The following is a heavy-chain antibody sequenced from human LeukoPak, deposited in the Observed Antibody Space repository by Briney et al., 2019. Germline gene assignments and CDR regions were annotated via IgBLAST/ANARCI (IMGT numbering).Heavy chain of an antibody. V-gene: IGHV4-38-2*02. Sequence: SETLSLTCTVSGYSISSDYYWGWIRQPPGKGLEWIGSIYHSGSTYYNPSLKSRVTISISTSKNQFSLKLSSVTAADTAVYYCARGGYYGSGNDFRFDPWGQGTLVTVSS. CDR2: IYHSGST. CDR1: GYSISSDYY. D-gene: IGHD3-10*01. J-gene: IGHJ5*02. CDR3: ARGGYYGSGNDFRFDP.